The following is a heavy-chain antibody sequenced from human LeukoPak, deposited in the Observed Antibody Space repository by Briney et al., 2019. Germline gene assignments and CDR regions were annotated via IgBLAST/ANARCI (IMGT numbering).Heavy chain of an antibody. CDR2: ISYDGSNK. D-gene: IGHD2-2*01. CDR1: GFTFSSYG. CDR3: AKDIADIVVVPAPHVLYYYYGMDV. Sequence: GGSLRLACAASGFTFSSYGMHWVRQAPGKGLEWVAVISYDGSNKYYADSVKGRFTISRDNSKNTLYLQMNSLRAEDTAVYYCAKDIADIVVVPAPHVLYYYYGMDVWGQGTTVTVSS. V-gene: IGHV3-30*18. J-gene: IGHJ6*02.